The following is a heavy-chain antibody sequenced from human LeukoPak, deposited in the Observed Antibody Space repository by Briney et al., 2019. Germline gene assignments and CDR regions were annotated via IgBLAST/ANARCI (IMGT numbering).Heavy chain of an antibody. J-gene: IGHJ4*02. D-gene: IGHD3-10*01. CDR2: ISDRGGTT. CDR3: AKRGVVIRVILVGFHREAYYFDS. CDR1: GITISNYG. V-gene: IGHV3-23*01. Sequence: PGGSLRLSCAVSGITISNYGMSWVRQAPGKGLEWVAGISDRGGTTNYADSMRGLFTISKENSKNTVYLQMNSLRAEDTAVYFCAKRGVVIRVILVGFHREAYYFDSWGQGALVTVSS.